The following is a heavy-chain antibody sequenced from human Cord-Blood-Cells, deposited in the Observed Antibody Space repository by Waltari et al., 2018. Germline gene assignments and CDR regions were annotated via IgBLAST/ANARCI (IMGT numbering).Heavy chain of an antibody. D-gene: IGHD3-10*01. J-gene: IGHJ4*02. CDR2: ISSSSSYI. CDR1: GFTSSRYS. Sequence: EVQLVESGGGLVKPGGSLRLSCAASGFTSSRYSMNWVRQAPGKGLEWVSTISSSSSYIYYADAMRGRFTISRNNAKHSLYLQMNGLRAEDTAVYYCARDRGEGDYFDYWGQGTLVTVSS. CDR3: ARDRGEGDYFDY. V-gene: IGHV3-21*01.